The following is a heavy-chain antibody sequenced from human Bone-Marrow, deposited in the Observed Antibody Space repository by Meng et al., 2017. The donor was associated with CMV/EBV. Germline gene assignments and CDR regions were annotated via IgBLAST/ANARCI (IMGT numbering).Heavy chain of an antibody. D-gene: IGHD2-2*01. V-gene: IGHV1-18*01. CDR2: ISAYNGNT. J-gene: IGHJ6*02. CDR1: GYTFTSYG. Sequence: ASVKVSCKASGYTFTSYGISWVRQDPGQGLEWMGWISAYNGNTNYAQKLQGRVTITTDTYTSTAYVELRSLRSDDTAVYYCARDADIVVGTAAMPVYGMDVWGQGTTVTVSS. CDR3: ARDADIVVGTAAMPVYGMDV.